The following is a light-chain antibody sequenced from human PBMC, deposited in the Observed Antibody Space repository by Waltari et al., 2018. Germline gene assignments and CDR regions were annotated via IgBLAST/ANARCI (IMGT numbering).Light chain of an antibody. V-gene: IGKV3D-20*01. Sequence: EIVLTQSPATLSLSPGERATLSCGASQSVASNYFAWYRQKPGLAPRLLIYAASSRATGIPARFSGSGSGTDFTLTISRLEPEDFAVYFCQQYAGSPWTFGQGTKVEIK. CDR3: QQYAGSPWT. J-gene: IGKJ1*01. CDR2: AAS. CDR1: QSVASNY.